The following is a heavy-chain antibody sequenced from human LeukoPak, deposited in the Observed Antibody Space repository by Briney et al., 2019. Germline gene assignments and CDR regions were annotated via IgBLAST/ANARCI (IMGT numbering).Heavy chain of an antibody. V-gene: IGHV3-74*01. CDR1: GFILSREW. CDR2: LYSDGGRT. J-gene: IGHJ4*02. Sequence: AGGSLRLSCAASGFILSREWMHWVRQAPGKGLVWVSRLYSDGGRTNYADSVDGRFTISSDNAKNTLYLDLSSLRAEDTAVYYCAKGGNYDILTGYHPFDYWGQGILVTVPS. D-gene: IGHD3-9*01. CDR3: AKGGNYDILTGYHPFDY.